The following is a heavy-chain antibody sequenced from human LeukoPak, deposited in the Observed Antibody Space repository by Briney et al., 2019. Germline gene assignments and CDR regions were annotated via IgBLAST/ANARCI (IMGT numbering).Heavy chain of an antibody. D-gene: IGHD6-13*01. V-gene: IGHV4-39*01. CDR2: IYYSGST. CDR3: ARPTGSSSPNDY. Sequence: PGGSLRLSCAASGFTVSSNEMSWVRQAPGKGLEWIGSIYYSGSTYYNPSLKSRVTISVDTSKNQFSLKLSSVTAADTAVYYCARPTGSSSPNDYWGQGTLVTVSS. CDR1: GFTVSSNE. J-gene: IGHJ4*02.